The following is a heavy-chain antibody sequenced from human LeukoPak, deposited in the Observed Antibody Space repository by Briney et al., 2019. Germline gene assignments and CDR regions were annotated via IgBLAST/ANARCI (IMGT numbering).Heavy chain of an antibody. CDR3: ARHGPSYYFDY. Sequence: GGSLRLSCVASGFTFGKYWMSWVRQAPGKGLEWVANIKPGGSQQYYVDSMKGRFTISRDNAKNSLYLQMNSLRTEDTAVYYCARHGPSYYFDYWGQGTLVTVSS. D-gene: IGHD3-16*01. CDR1: GFTFGKYW. J-gene: IGHJ4*02. CDR2: IKPGGSQQ. V-gene: IGHV3-7*03.